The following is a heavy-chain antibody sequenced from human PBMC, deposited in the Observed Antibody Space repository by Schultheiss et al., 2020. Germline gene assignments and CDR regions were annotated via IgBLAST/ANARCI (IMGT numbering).Heavy chain of an antibody. CDR2: IYYSGST. CDR3: AKGVRGVISAFDI. Sequence: SQTLSLTCTVSGGSISSYYWSWIRQPPGKGLEWIGYIYYSGSTNYNPSLKSRVTISVDTSKNQFSLKLSSVTAADTAVYYCAKGVRGVISAFDIWGQGQMVTVSS. CDR1: GGSISSYY. V-gene: IGHV4-59*01. D-gene: IGHD3-10*01. J-gene: IGHJ3*02.